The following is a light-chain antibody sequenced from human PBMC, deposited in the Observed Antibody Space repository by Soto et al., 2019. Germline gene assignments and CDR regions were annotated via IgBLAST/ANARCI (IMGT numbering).Light chain of an antibody. CDR2: EVT. CDR1: SSDVGNYNL. CDR3: TSYANNRTLL. J-gene: IGLJ2*01. Sequence: QSALTQPASVSGSPGQSITISCTGTSSDVGNYNLVSWYQQHPGKAPKLMIYEVTNRPSGISNRFSGSKSGYTASLTISGLQAEDEAHYYCTSYANNRTLLFGGGTKLTVL. V-gene: IGLV2-14*01.